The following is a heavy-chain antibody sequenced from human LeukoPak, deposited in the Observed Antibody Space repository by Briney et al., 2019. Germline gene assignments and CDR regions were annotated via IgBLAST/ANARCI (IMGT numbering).Heavy chain of an antibody. Sequence: GGSLRLPCAASGFTFSNYSMNWVRQAPGKGLEWVSSISSSSSYIYYADSVKGRSTISRDNAKNSLYLQMNSLRAEDTAVYYCASNSGWTLFDYWGQGTLVTVSS. D-gene: IGHD6-19*01. CDR2: ISSSSSYI. CDR3: ASNSGWTLFDY. V-gene: IGHV3-21*01. CDR1: GFTFSNYS. J-gene: IGHJ4*02.